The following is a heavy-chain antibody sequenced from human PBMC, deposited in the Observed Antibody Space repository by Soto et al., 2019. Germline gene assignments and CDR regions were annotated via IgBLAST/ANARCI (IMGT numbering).Heavy chain of an antibody. CDR2: MNPNSGNG. V-gene: IGHV1-8*01. CDR3: SRMATSGTLNWFDP. CDR1: GYAFSNND. Sequence: QVQLVQSGAEVKKPGASVKVSCQASGYAFSNNDISWLRQGTGQGLEWMGWMNPNSGNGGYAQKFQGRVTMTRDTSTSTAYMELSSLTSDDTAIYYCSRMATSGTLNWFDPWGQGTLVCVFS. J-gene: IGHJ5*02.